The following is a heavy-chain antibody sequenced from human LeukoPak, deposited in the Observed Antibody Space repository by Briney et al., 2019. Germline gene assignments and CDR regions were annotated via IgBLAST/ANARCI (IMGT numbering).Heavy chain of an antibody. J-gene: IGHJ4*02. Sequence: GGSLRLSCAAAGFTFSSNAMTWVRQAPGKGLEWVSAIHGSDDNTHYADSVKGRFTISRDKSKNTLYLQMNSLRADDTAVYYCAKDLLRWSFDYWGQGTLVTVSS. D-gene: IGHD4-23*01. CDR2: IHGSDDNT. CDR1: GFTFSSNA. CDR3: AKDLLRWSFDY. V-gene: IGHV3-23*01.